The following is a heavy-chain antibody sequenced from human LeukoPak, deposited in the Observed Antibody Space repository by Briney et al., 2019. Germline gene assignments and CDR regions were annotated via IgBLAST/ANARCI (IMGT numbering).Heavy chain of an antibody. Sequence: SETLSLTCTVSGGSVSGYHWSWVRRPPGQGLEWIGYIYYTGTTNYNPSLKSRVTMSVDTSQNHFSLSLTSVTAADTALYHCVRLQGDRTATFDYWGQGTRVTVSS. CDR1: GGSVSGYH. J-gene: IGHJ4*02. V-gene: IGHV4-59*02. CDR3: VRLQGDRTATFDY. D-gene: IGHD5-24*01. CDR2: IYYTGTT.